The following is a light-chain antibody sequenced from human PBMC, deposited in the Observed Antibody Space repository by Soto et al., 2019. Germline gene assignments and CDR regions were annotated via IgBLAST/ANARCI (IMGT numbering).Light chain of an antibody. CDR2: DAS. CDR3: QQSYSTPPYT. J-gene: IGKJ2*01. CDR1: QDISTW. V-gene: IGKV1-39*01. Sequence: DIQMTQSPSTLSASVGARVTITCRASQDISTWLAWYQQRPGKAPHLLIYDASRLQSGVPSRFSGSGSGTDFTLTISSLQPEDFATYYCQQSYSTPPYTFGQGTKLEIK.